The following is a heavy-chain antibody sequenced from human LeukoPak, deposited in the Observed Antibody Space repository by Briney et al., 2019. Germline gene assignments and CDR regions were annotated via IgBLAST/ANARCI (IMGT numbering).Heavy chain of an antibody. V-gene: IGHV4-34*01. J-gene: IGHJ4*02. CDR3: ARVSWYSSSGGY. Sequence: SETLSLTCAVYGGSFSGYHWSWIRQPPGKGLEWIGEINHSGSTNYNPSLKSRVTISVDTSKNQFSLKLSSVTAADTAVYYCARVSWYSSSGGYWGQGTLVTVSS. CDR2: INHSGST. CDR1: GGSFSGYH. D-gene: IGHD6-13*01.